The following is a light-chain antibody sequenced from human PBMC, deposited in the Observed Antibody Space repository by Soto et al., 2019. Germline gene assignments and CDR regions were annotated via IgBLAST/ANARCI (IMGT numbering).Light chain of an antibody. CDR1: LSVSGSN. J-gene: IGKJ5*01. Sequence: EIVFTQSPGTLSLSPGERATLSCSASLSVSGSNLAWYQQKPGQAPRLVIYGASSRATGITDRFSGSGSGTDFTLTISSLEPEDFAVYYCQQYGSSPPSSTFGQGTRLEIK. CDR2: GAS. V-gene: IGKV3-20*01. CDR3: QQYGSSPPSST.